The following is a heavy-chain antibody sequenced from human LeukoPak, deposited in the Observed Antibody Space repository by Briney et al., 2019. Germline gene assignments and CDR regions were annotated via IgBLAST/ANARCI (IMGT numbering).Heavy chain of an antibody. V-gene: IGHV4-39*01. D-gene: IGHD3-22*01. CDR3: ARGYDY. J-gene: IGHJ4*02. CDR1: GGSIIGSPSY. Sequence: KPSETLSLTCTVSGGSIIGSPSYWGWIRQPPGKGLDWIGIIYYSGSTYYNPSLSSRVTISVDTSKNQFYLVLNSVTASDTAVYYCARGYDYWGQGTLVTVSS. CDR2: IYYSGST.